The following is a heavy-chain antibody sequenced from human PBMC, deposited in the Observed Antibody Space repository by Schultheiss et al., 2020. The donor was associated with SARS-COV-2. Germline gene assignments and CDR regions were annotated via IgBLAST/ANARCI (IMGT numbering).Heavy chain of an antibody. CDR2: ISSSGSTI. CDR1: GFTFSSYE. D-gene: IGHD3-22*01. J-gene: IGHJ6*02. Sequence: GESLKISCAASGFTFSSYEMNWVRQAPGKGLEWVSYISSSGSTIYYADSVKGRFTISRDNAKNSLYLQMNSLRAEDTAVYYCAKDRSSYYDSSGYYYYYYYGMDVWGQGTTVTVSS. V-gene: IGHV3-48*03. CDR3: AKDRSSYYDSSGYYYYYYYGMDV.